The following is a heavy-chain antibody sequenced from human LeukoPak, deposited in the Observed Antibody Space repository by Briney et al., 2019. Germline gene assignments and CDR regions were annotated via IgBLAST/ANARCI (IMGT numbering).Heavy chain of an antibody. Sequence: GESLKISCKASGYSFSSYWIAWVRQMSGKGLEWMGIIYPGDSDTRYSPSFQGQVTISADKSINTAYLQWNGLKASDTAIYYCARFVGACSGGNCYSDYWGQGTLVTVSS. J-gene: IGHJ4*02. CDR1: GYSFSSYW. CDR2: IYPGDSDT. D-gene: IGHD2-15*01. V-gene: IGHV5-51*01. CDR3: ARFVGACSGGNCYSDY.